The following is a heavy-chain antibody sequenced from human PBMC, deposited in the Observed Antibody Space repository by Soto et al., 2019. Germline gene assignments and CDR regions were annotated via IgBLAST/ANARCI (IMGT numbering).Heavy chain of an antibody. Sequence: PSETLSLTCAVSGGSISTTYWWSWVRQSPGKGLEWIGEIHHGTGTNYNPSLKSRVTIFVDTSKNHFSLKLSSVTAADTAVYYCARHLGEGYFDYWGQGTLVTVSS. J-gene: IGHJ4*02. CDR2: IHHGTGT. V-gene: IGHV4-4*02. CDR3: ARHLGEGYFDY. CDR1: GGSISTTYW.